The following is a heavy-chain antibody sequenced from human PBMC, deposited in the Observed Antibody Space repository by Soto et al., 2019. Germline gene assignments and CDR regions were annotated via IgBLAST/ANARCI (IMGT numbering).Heavy chain of an antibody. V-gene: IGHV1-18*04. Sequence: QVQLVQSGAEVKKPGASVKVSCKASGYTFTSYGISWVRQAPGQGLEWMGWISAYNGNTNYAQKFQGRVTITADESTSTAYMELSSLRSEDTAVYYCARVRGHYYDSSGAYYYGMDVWGQGTTVTVSS. D-gene: IGHD3-22*01. CDR1: GYTFTSYG. CDR3: ARVRGHYYDSSGAYYYGMDV. CDR2: ISAYNGNT. J-gene: IGHJ6*02.